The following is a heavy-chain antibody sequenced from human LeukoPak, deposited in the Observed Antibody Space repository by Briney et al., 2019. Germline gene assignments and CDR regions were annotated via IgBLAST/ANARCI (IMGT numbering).Heavy chain of an antibody. J-gene: IGHJ4*02. CDR3: AREALWFGEPLDY. CDR1: GGPISSSSYY. CDR2: IYYSGST. Sequence: SETLSLTCTVSGGPISSSSYYWGWIRQPPGKGLEWIGSIYYSGSTYYNPSLKSRVTISVDTSKNQFSLKLSSVTAADTAVYYCAREALWFGEPLDYWGQGTLVTVSS. V-gene: IGHV4-39*07. D-gene: IGHD3-10*01.